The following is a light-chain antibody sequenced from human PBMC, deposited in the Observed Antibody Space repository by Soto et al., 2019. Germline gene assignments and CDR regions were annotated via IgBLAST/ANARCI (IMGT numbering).Light chain of an antibody. Sequence: QSVLTQPPSVSGAPGQRVTISCTGNSSNIGAGFDVHWYQHLPRAAPKLLIYANSNRPSGVPDRFSGSKSGNSASLAITGLQAEDEADYYCQSYDSSLIGSVFGGGTKLTVL. CDR3: QSYDSSLIGSV. CDR2: ANS. CDR1: SSNIGAGFD. V-gene: IGLV1-40*01. J-gene: IGLJ2*01.